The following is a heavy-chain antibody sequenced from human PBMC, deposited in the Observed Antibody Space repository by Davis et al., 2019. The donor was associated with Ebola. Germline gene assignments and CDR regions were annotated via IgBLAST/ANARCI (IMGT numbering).Heavy chain of an antibody. CDR1: GFTFSSYW. Sequence: GGSLRLSCAASGFTFSSYWMHWVRQAPGKGLVWVSRINSDGSSTSYADSVKGRFTISRDNAKNTLYLQMNSLRAEDTAVYYCARNTAMVVGSYYYYGMDVWGQGTSVTVSS. CDR3: ARNTAMVVGSYYYYGMDV. D-gene: IGHD5-18*01. V-gene: IGHV3-74*01. CDR2: INSDGSST. J-gene: IGHJ6*02.